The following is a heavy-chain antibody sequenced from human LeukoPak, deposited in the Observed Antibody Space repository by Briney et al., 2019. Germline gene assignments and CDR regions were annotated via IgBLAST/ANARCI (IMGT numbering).Heavy chain of an antibody. CDR1: GFTFSSYA. D-gene: IGHD6-19*01. CDR2: ISGSGGST. V-gene: IGHV3-23*01. J-gene: IGHJ4*02. CDR3: AKDRYSSGWSQDY. Sequence: GGSLRLSGAASGFTFSSYAMSWVRQAPGKGLEWVSAISGSGGSTYYADAVKGRFTISRDNSKNTLHLQMNSLRAEDAAVYYCAKDRYSSGWSQDYWGQGTLVTVSS.